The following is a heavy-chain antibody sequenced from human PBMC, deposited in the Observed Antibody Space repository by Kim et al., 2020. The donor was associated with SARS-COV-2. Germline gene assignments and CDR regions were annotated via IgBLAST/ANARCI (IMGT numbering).Heavy chain of an antibody. Sequence: GGSLRLSCAASGFSVRCYRMSWVRQAPGKGLEWVANIDQDGGEKSYVDSLKGRFTISRDNAKDSVYLQMNSLRADDTAVYYCASRDYNSGWY. CDR1: GFSVRCYR. CDR2: IDQDGGEK. J-gene: IGHJ2*01. D-gene: IGHD3-22*01. CDR3: ASRDYNSGWY. V-gene: IGHV3-7*01.